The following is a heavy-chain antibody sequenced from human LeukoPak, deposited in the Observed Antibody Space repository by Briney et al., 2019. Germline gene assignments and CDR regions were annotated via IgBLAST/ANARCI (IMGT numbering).Heavy chain of an antibody. Sequence: ASVKVSRKASGYTFTSYYMHWVRQAPGQGLEWMGWINRNSGGTNYAQKFQGRVTVTRDTSISTAYMELSRLRSDDTAVYYCARKGTARYCSSTSCYDWFDPWGQGTLVTVSS. CDR1: GYTFTSYY. CDR2: INRNSGGT. D-gene: IGHD2-2*01. CDR3: ARKGTARYCSSTSCYDWFDP. V-gene: IGHV1-2*02. J-gene: IGHJ5*02.